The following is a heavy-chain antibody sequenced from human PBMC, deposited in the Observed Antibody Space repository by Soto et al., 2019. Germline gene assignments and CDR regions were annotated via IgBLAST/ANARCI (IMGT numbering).Heavy chain of an antibody. J-gene: IGHJ5*02. CDR1: GGSISSYY. Sequence: SETLSLTCTVSGGSISSYYWSWIRQPPGKGLEWIGYIYYSGSANYNPSLKSRVTISVDTSKNQFSLKLSSVTASDTAVYYCARVISSSWYLWFDPWGQGTLVTVSS. V-gene: IGHV4-59*01. D-gene: IGHD6-13*01. CDR3: ARVISSSWYLWFDP. CDR2: IYYSGSA.